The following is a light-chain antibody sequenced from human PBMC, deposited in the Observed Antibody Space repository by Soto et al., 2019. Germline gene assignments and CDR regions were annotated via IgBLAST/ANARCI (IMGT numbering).Light chain of an antibody. Sequence: QSVLTQPPSASGTPGQRVTMSCSGSSSNIGSNYVYWYQQLPGTAPKLLIYRNNQRPSGVPDRFSGSKSGTSASLAISGRRSEDEDEYYCAAWDDRFSERGVVFGGGTKLTVL. CDR2: RNN. CDR3: AAWDDRFSERGVV. CDR1: SSNIGSNY. V-gene: IGLV1-47*01. J-gene: IGLJ2*01.